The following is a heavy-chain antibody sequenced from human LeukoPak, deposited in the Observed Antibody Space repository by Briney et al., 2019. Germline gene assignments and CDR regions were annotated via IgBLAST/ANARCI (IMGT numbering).Heavy chain of an antibody. Sequence: GGSLRLSCAASGFTFSSYAVHWVRQAPGQGLEWVAVISYDGSNKYYADSVKGRFTISRDNSKNTLYLQMNSLRAEDTAVYYCARGDGSGWSGDYWGQGTLVTVSS. V-gene: IGHV3-30-3*01. J-gene: IGHJ4*02. CDR1: GFTFSSYA. D-gene: IGHD6-19*01. CDR2: ISYDGSNK. CDR3: ARGDGSGWSGDY.